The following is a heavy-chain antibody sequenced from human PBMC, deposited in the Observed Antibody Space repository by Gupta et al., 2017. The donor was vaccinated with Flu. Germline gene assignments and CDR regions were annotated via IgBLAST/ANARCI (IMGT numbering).Heavy chain of an antibody. CDR3: AIVREREIAVAPGDY. CDR1: GFTFRDYY. Sequence: QVQLVEPGGGLVKPGGSLRLSCAASGFTFRDYYRSWIRPAPGKGLEWVSYISSSGSTIYYADSVKGRFTISRDNAKNSLYVKMNSLRAEDTAVYYCAIVREREIAVAPGDYWGQGTLVTVSS. CDR2: ISSSGSTI. J-gene: IGHJ4*02. V-gene: IGHV3-11*01. D-gene: IGHD6-19*01.